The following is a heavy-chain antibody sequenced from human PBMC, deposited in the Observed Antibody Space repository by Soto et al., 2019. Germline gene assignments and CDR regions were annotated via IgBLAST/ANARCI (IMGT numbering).Heavy chain of an antibody. Sequence: ASVKVSCKASGYTFTGYYMHWVRQAPGQGLEWMGWINPNSGGTNYAQKFQGWVTMTRDTSISTAYMELSRLRSDDTAVYYCARDYGSGSYPTYYYYGMDVRGQRTTVTVSS. CDR2: INPNSGGT. V-gene: IGHV1-2*04. D-gene: IGHD3-10*01. CDR3: ARDYGSGSYPTYYYYGMDV. CDR1: GYTFTGYY. J-gene: IGHJ6*02.